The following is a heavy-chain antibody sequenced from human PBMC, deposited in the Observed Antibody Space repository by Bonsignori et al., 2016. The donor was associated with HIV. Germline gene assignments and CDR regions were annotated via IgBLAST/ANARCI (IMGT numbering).Heavy chain of an antibody. D-gene: IGHD3-22*01. Sequence: GESLKISCTASGFTFSNYALHWVRQAPGKGLEWVAVISYDGSNKYYTDSVKGRFTISRDNSKNTVYLQMKSLRAEDTAVYYCASHAGHYDSRGYWGLFDYWGQGTLVTVSS. J-gene: IGHJ4*02. CDR2: ISYDGSNK. CDR1: GFTFSNYA. CDR3: ASHAGHYDSRGYWGLFDY. V-gene: IGHV3-30*04.